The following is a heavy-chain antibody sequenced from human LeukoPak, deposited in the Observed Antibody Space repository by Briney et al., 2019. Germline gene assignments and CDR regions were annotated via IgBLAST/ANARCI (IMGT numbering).Heavy chain of an antibody. V-gene: IGHV3-20*04. CDR1: GFTFDDYG. D-gene: IGHD6-13*01. CDR3: ARVGYSSSWHSGSAFDI. J-gene: IGHJ3*02. Sequence: QPGGSLRLSCAASGFTFDDYGMSWVRQAPGKGLEWVSGINWNGGSTGYADSVKGRFTISRDNAKNSLYLQMNSLRVEDTAVYYCARVGYSSSWHSGSAFDIWGQGTVVTVSS. CDR2: INWNGGST.